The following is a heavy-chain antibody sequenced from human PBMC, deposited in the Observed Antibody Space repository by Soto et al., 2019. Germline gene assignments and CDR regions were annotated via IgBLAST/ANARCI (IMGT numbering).Heavy chain of an antibody. J-gene: IGHJ4*02. D-gene: IGHD3-16*01. CDR3: ARTFGALTGRFDC. Sequence: EVQLVESGGGLVKPGGSLRLSCAASGFTFSSYSMNWVRQAPGKGLEWVSSISSSSSYIYYADSVKGRFTISRDNAKNSLYLQMNSLRAEDTAVYYCARTFGALTGRFDCWGQGTLVTVSS. CDR1: GFTFSSYS. CDR2: ISSSSSYI. V-gene: IGHV3-21*01.